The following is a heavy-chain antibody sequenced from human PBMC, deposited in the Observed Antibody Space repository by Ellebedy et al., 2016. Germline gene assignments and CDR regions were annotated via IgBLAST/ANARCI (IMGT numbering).Heavy chain of an antibody. CDR3: ARGGYNYGMDV. CDR1: GYTFTSYY. D-gene: IGHD3-10*01. Sequence: ASVKVSCKASGYTFTSYYMHWVRQAPGQGLEWMGIINPSGGSTNYAQKFQGRVTLTRDTSTSTVYMELSSLRSEDTAVYYCARGGYNYGMDVWGQGTTVTVSS. J-gene: IGHJ6*02. V-gene: IGHV1-46*01. CDR2: INPSGGST.